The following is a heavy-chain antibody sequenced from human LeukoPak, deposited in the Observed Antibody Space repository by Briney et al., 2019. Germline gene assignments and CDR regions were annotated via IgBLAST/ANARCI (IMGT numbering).Heavy chain of an antibody. CDR3: ARGSMVRGVIIKTYDY. J-gene: IGHJ4*02. D-gene: IGHD3-10*01. Sequence: ASVKVSCKASGYTFTSYAMNWVRQAPGQGLEWMGWINTNTGNPTYAQGFTGRFVFSLDTSVSTAYLQISSLKAEDTAVYYCARGSMVRGVIIKTYDYWGQGTLVAVSS. V-gene: IGHV7-4-1*02. CDR1: GYTFTSYA. CDR2: INTNTGNP.